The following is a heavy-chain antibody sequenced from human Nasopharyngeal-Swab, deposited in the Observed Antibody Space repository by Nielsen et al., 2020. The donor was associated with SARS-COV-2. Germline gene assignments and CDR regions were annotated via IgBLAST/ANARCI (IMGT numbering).Heavy chain of an antibody. V-gene: IGHV3-9*01. D-gene: IGHD3-3*01. CDR3: AKTYDDFWSGQQYFYGMDV. J-gene: IGHJ6*02. Sequence: SLKISCAASGFIFDDYAMHWVRQVPGKGLEWVASISWTSGRIGYADSVKDRFSISRDNAKNSLYLQMNNLRPDDTALYYCAKTYDDFWSGQQYFYGMDVWGQGTTVTVSS. CDR1: GFIFDDYA. CDR2: ISWTSGRI.